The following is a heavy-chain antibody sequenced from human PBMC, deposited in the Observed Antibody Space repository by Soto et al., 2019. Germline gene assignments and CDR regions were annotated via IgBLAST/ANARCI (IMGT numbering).Heavy chain of an antibody. CDR2: INPNSGGT. CDR1: GYTFSGYY. CDR3: ARDPFGYCSSTSCRGAYYFDY. Sequence: ASVKVSCKSSGYTFSGYYMHWVRQAPGQGLEWMGWINPNSGGTNYAQKFQGRVTMTRDTSISTAYMELSRLRSDDTAVYYCARDPFGYCSSTSCRGAYYFDYWGQGTLVTVSS. J-gene: IGHJ4*02. D-gene: IGHD2-2*03. V-gene: IGHV1-2*02.